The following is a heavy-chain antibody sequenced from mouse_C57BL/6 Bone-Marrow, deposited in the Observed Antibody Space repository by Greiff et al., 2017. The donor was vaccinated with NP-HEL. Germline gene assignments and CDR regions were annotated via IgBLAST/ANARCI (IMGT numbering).Heavy chain of an antibody. CDR1: GFTFSSYA. V-gene: IGHV5-4*01. CDR3: AREGGIYYGNYDVYFDY. CDR2: ISDGGSYT. J-gene: IGHJ2*01. D-gene: IGHD2-1*01. Sequence: EVKLMESGGGLVKPGGSLKLSCAASGFTFSSYAMSWVRQTPEKRLEWVATISDGGSYTYYPDNVKGRFTISRDNAKNNLYLQMSHLKSEDTAMYYCAREGGIYYGNYDVYFDYWGQGTTLTVSS.